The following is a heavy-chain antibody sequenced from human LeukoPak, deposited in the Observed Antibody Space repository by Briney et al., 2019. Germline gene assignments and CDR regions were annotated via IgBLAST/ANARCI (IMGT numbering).Heavy chain of an antibody. J-gene: IGHJ4*02. V-gene: IGHV3-23*01. CDR2: ISGSGGST. CDR3: AKVNGIMTGYYKGYFDY. CDR1: GFTFSSYA. D-gene: IGHD3-9*01. Sequence: PGGSLRLSCAASGFTFSSYAMSWVRQAPGKGLEWVSAISGSGGSTYYADSVKGRFTISRDNPKNTLYLQMNSLRAEDTAVYYCAKVNGIMTGYYKGYFDYWGQGTLVTVSS.